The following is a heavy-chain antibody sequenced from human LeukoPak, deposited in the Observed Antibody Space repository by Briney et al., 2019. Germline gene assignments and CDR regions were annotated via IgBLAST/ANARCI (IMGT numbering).Heavy chain of an antibody. CDR1: GYTLTSYD. J-gene: IGHJ4*02. Sequence: ASVKVSCKASGYTLTSYDINWVRQATGQGLEWMGWMNPNSGNTGYAQKFQGRVTMTRNTSISTAYMELSSLRSEDTAVYYCARGAPDYYDSSGYNFDYWGQGTLVTVSS. D-gene: IGHD3-22*01. CDR2: MNPNSGNT. CDR3: ARGAPDYYDSSGYNFDY. V-gene: IGHV1-8*01.